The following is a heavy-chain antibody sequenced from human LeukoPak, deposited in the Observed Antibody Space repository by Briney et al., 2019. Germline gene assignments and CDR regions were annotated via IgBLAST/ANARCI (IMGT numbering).Heavy chain of an antibody. Sequence: LETLCLTRTVSGGSISTYYWSWIRQPPGKGLEWIGYMYYSGNTNYNPSLKSRLTTSLDTSKNQFSLKLSSVTAADTAVYYCARGKYYFDYWGQGTVDSVSS. V-gene: IGHV4-59*01. CDR1: GGSISTYY. CDR3: ARGKYYFDY. J-gene: IGHJ4*02. CDR2: MYYSGNT.